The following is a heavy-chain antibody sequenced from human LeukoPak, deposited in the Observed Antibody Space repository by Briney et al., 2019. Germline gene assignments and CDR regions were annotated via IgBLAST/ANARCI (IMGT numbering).Heavy chain of an antibody. Sequence: PGGSLRLSCAASGFTLSRYEMSWVRQAPGKGLEWVSYISSSGGTMYYADSVKGRLTISRDNAKNSLYLQMNSLRAEDTAVYYCARVGSLVHYFDYWGQGTLVTVSS. D-gene: IGHD2-8*02. CDR2: ISSSGGTM. CDR1: GFTLSRYE. V-gene: IGHV3-48*03. CDR3: ARVGSLVHYFDY. J-gene: IGHJ4*02.